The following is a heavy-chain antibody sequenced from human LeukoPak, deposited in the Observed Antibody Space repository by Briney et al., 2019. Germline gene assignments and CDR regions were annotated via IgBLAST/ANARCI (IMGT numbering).Heavy chain of an antibody. J-gene: IGHJ4*02. V-gene: IGHV3-23*01. CDR2: ISGSGGST. D-gene: IGHD3-10*01. CDR1: GFTFSSYA. CDR3: AKGPWYYGSGMASHFDY. Sequence: GGSLRLSCAASGFTFSSYAMSWVRQAPGKGLEWVSAISGSGGSTYYADSVKGRFTISRDNSKNTLYLQMNSLRAEDTAVYYCAKGPWYYGSGMASHFDYWGQGTLVTVSS.